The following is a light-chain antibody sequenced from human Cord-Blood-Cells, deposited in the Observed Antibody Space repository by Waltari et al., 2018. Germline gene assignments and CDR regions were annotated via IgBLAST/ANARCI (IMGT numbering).Light chain of an antibody. CDR1: SSDVGGYNY. Sequence: QSALTQPRSVSGSPGQSVTISCTGTSSDVGGYNYVSWYQQHPGKAPKLMIYDVSKRPSRVTDRFSGSKSGNTASLTISGLQAEDEADYYCCSYAGSYTYVFGTGTKVTVL. CDR3: CSYAGSYTYV. CDR2: DVS. V-gene: IGLV2-11*01. J-gene: IGLJ1*01.